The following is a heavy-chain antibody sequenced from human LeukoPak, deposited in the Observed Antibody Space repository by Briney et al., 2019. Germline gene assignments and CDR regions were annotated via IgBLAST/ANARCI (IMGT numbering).Heavy chain of an antibody. J-gene: IGHJ4*02. CDR1: GGTFSSYA. V-gene: IGHV1-69*05. CDR3: ARDTPGDGYNRGDY. CDR2: IIPIFGTA. D-gene: IGHD5-24*01. Sequence: SVKVSCTASGGTFSSYAISWVRQAPGQGLEWMGGIIPIFGTANYAQNLQGRVTMTTDSSSSTTYMELRNLRSDDTAVYFCARDTPGDGYNRGDYWGQGTLVTVSS.